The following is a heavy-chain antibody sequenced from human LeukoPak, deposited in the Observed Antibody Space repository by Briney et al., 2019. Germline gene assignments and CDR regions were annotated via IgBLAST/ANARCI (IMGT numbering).Heavy chain of an antibody. CDR1: GFIFTNYG. V-gene: IGHV3-30*03. D-gene: IGHD3-22*01. CDR3: ARDPANFYDSSGYPDY. CDR2: ISHDGTTK. Sequence: GGSLRLSCAASGFIFTNYGMHWVRQAPGKGLEWVAVISHDGTTKFYADSVKGRFTISRDNSKNTLYLQMNSLRAEDTAVYYCARDPANFYDSSGYPDYWGQGTLVTVSS. J-gene: IGHJ4*02.